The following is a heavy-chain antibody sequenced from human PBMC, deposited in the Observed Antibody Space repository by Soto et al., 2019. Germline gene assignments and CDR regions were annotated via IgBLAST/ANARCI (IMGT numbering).Heavy chain of an antibody. D-gene: IGHD3-3*01. CDR3: ARDRWNGERWHTCHFDV. J-gene: IGHJ6*02. V-gene: IGHV1-18*04. Sequence: VASVKVSCKSSEYSFTTYGLNWVRQAPGPGLEWLGWISVYTGNRKHQQKFQDRVTLTTEASTNTAYMELRSLRSDDTAVYYCARDRWNGERWHTCHFDVWGQGTTVTVSS. CDR2: ISVYTGNR. CDR1: EYSFTTYG.